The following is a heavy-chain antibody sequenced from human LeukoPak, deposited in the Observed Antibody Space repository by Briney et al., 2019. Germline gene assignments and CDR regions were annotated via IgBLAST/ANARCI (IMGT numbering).Heavy chain of an antibody. D-gene: IGHD3-10*01. Sequence: PSETLSLTCTVSGGSISSYYWSWIRQPPEKGLEWIGYIYYSGSTNYNPSLKSRVTISVDTSKNQFSLKLSSVTAADTAVYYCARGGSLRHYWYFDLWGRGTLVTVSS. CDR2: IYYSGST. J-gene: IGHJ2*01. V-gene: IGHV4-59*01. CDR1: GGSISSYY. CDR3: ARGGSLRHYWYFDL.